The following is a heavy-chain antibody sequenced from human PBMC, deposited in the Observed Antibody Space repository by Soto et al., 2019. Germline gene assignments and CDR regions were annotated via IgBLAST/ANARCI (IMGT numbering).Heavy chain of an antibody. CDR1: GGTFSIYA. D-gene: IGHD6-13*01. Sequence: ASVTVSCTASGGTFSIYAIIWVRQAPGQGLEWMGGVIPIFGTANYAQKFQGRVTITADESTSTAYMELSNLRSEDTAVYYCARERNSSSWYPEYFQHWGQGTLVTVSS. CDR3: ARERNSSSWYPEYFQH. V-gene: IGHV1-69*13. J-gene: IGHJ1*01. CDR2: VIPIFGTA.